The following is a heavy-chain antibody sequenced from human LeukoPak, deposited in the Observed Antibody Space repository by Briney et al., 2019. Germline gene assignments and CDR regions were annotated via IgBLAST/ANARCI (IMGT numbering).Heavy chain of an antibody. D-gene: IGHD3-10*01. CDR2: IKHSGNT. CDR3: ARGRWFGELLT. CDR1: GGSFSGYY. J-gene: IGHJ5*02. Sequence: AETLSLTCAVYGGSFSGYYWSWIRQPPGEGLEWIAEIKHSGNTNYNPSLKSRFTISLDTSKNQFSLKLSSVTAADTAVYYCARGRWFGELLTWGQGTLVTVSS. V-gene: IGHV4-34*01.